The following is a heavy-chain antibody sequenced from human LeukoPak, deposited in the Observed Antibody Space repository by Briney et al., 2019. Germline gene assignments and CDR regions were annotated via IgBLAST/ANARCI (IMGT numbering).Heavy chain of an antibody. Sequence: KTSETLSLTCTVSGGSISSSSYYWGWIRQPPGKGLEWIGSIYYSGSTYYNPSLKSRVTISVDTSKNQFSLKLSSVTAADTAVYYCAREAVSDWNYDYYYYYMDVWGKGTTVTVSS. J-gene: IGHJ6*03. CDR2: IYYSGST. V-gene: IGHV4-39*07. CDR1: GGSISSSSYY. D-gene: IGHD1-7*01. CDR3: AREAVSDWNYDYYYYYMDV.